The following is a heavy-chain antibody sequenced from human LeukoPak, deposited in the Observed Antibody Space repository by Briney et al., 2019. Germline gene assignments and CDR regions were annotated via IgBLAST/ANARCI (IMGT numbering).Heavy chain of an antibody. CDR1: GFTYSSYS. Sequence: GGSLRLSCAASGFTYSSYSMNWVRQAPGKGLEWVSYISSSSSNINYADSVKGRFTISRDNSKNTLYLQMNSLRAEDTAVYYCAKNLYGSMIDYWGQGTLVTVSS. V-gene: IGHV3-48*01. CDR2: ISSSSSNI. D-gene: IGHD3-10*01. J-gene: IGHJ4*02. CDR3: AKNLYGSMIDY.